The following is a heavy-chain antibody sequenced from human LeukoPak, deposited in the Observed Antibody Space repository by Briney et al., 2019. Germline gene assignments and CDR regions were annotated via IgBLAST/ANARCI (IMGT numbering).Heavy chain of an antibody. Sequence: GGSLRLSCAASGFTFSSYAMRWVRQAPGKGLEWVSAISGSGGSTYYADSVKGRFTISRDNSKNTLYLQMNSLRAEDTAVYYCAKDLSGGYSYVSDWFDPWGQGTLVTVS. CDR3: AKDLSGGYSYVSDWFDP. J-gene: IGHJ5*02. CDR2: ISGSGGST. V-gene: IGHV3-23*01. CDR1: GFTFSSYA. D-gene: IGHD5-18*01.